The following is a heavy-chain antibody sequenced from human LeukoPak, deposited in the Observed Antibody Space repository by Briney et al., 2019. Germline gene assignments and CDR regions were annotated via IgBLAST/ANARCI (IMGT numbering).Heavy chain of an antibody. V-gene: IGHV1-2*02. J-gene: IGHJ5*02. D-gene: IGHD3-3*01. CDR1: GYTFTGYY. CDR3: ARDLEVLRFLEWFPESTGYLDP. CDR2: INPNSGGI. Sequence: GASVKVSCKASGYTFTGYYMHWVRQAPGQGLEWMGWINPNSGGINYTQKFQGRVTMTRDTSISTAYMELSRLRSDDTAVYYCARDLEVLRFLEWFPESTGYLDPWGQGTLVTVSS.